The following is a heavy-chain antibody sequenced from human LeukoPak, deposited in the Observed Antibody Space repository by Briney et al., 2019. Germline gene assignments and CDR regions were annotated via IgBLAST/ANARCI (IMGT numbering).Heavy chain of an antibody. CDR2: IYYTGST. CDR1: GASISGSGYY. V-gene: IGHV4-39*01. Sequence: SETLSLTCNVSGASISGSGYYLGWIRQPPGKGLEWIGNIYYTGSTYYNASLQSRVTISIDMSKNQFSLRLNSVTAADTAMYYCVKSGGYGLIDYWGQGTLVTVSS. CDR3: VKSGGYGLIDY. D-gene: IGHD1-26*01. J-gene: IGHJ4*02.